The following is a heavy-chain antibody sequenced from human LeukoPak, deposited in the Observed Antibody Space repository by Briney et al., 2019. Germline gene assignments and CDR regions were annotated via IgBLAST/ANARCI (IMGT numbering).Heavy chain of an antibody. Sequence: SSETLSLTCTVSGGSISSYYWSWIRQPPGKGLEWIGYIYYSGSTNYNPSLKSRVTISVDTSKNQFSLKLSSVTAADTAVYYCARDRLELGWFDPWGQGTLVTVSS. CDR1: GGSISSYY. D-gene: IGHD1-26*01. CDR3: ARDRLELGWFDP. V-gene: IGHV4-59*01. J-gene: IGHJ5*02. CDR2: IYYSGST.